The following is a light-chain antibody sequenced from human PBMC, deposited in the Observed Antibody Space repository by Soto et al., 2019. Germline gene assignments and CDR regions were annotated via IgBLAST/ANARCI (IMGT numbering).Light chain of an antibody. CDR3: QQYGSSRLT. Sequence: EIVLTQSPGTLSLSPGERATLSCRASQSVSSSYLTWYQQKPGQAPRLLMYGASNRATGNPDRFSGSGSGTDFTLTISRLEPEDFAVYYCQQYGSSRLTFGGGTKVEIK. CDR2: GAS. CDR1: QSVSSSY. V-gene: IGKV3-20*01. J-gene: IGKJ4*01.